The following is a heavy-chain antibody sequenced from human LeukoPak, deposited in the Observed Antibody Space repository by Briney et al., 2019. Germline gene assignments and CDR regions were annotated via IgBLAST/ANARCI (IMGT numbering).Heavy chain of an antibody. D-gene: IGHD6-19*01. CDR2: ISYDGSNK. V-gene: IGHV3-30*18. CDR3: AKDWESVAGTGMAS. Sequence: GGSLRLSCAASGFTFSSYGMHWVRQAPGKGLEWVAVISYDGSNKYYADSVKGRFTISRDNSKNTLYLQMNSQRAEDTAVYYCAKDWESVAGTGMASWGQGTLVTVSS. J-gene: IGHJ4*02. CDR1: GFTFSSYG.